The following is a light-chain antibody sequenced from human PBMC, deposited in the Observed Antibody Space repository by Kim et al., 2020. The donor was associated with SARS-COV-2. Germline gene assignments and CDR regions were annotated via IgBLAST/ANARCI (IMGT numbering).Light chain of an antibody. J-gene: IGKJ1*01. V-gene: IGKV1-27*01. Sequence: ASFGDRVTITCRASQDISNYVVWYQQKPGKVPKVLIYAASALHSGVPSRFSGGGFGTDFTLTISSLQPEDVATYYCQKYNAAPWTFGQGTQVDI. CDR1: QDISNY. CDR3: QKYNAAPWT. CDR2: AAS.